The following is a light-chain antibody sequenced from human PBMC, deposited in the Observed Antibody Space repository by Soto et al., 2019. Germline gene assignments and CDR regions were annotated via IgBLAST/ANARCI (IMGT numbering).Light chain of an antibody. J-gene: IGLJ1*01. V-gene: IGLV2-8*01. CDR1: KSDIGVYDF. CDR2: EVV. Sequence: QSALTQPPSASGSPGQSVTISCTGTKSDIGVYDFVSWYQQHPGKAPRLIIYEVVQRPSGVPDRFSGSKSGNTASLTISGLQAEDEADYYCSSYTSDGTLVFGTGTKLTVL. CDR3: SSYTSDGTLV.